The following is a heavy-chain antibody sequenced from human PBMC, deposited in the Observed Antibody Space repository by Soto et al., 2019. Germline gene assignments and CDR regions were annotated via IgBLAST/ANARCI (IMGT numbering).Heavy chain of an antibody. CDR2: ISTDNGNT. CDR1: GYTLTTYG. Sequence: QVQLVQSGAEVKKPGASVKVSCKASGYTLTTYGMSWVRQAPGQGLEWMGWISTDNGNTNYAQKLQGRVTMTRDTXXXXXXXXXXXXXXXXXXXXXXXXXXXXXXXPXSWGQGTLVTVSS. CDR3: XXXXXXXXXPXS. J-gene: IGHJ4*02. V-gene: IGHV1-18*01.